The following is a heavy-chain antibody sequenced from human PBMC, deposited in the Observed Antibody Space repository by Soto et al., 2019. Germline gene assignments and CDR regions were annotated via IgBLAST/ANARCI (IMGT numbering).Heavy chain of an antibody. D-gene: IGHD2-15*01. CDR2: INPSGGST. CDR1: GYTFTSYY. J-gene: IGHJ3*02. V-gene: IGHV1-46*01. CDR3: ARDSFSGYASDI. Sequence: GASVKVSCKASGYTFTSYYMHWVRQAPGQGLEWMGIINPSGGSTSYAQKFQGRVSMTRDTSTSTVYMELSSLRSEDTAVYYCARDSFSGYASDIWGQGTMVTVSS.